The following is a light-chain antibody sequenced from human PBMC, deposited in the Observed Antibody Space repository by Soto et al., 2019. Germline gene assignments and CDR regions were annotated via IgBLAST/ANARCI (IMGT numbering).Light chain of an antibody. J-gene: IGLJ1*01. V-gene: IGLV2-14*01. CDR2: DVS. CDR3: SSYTSSSTLV. Sequence: QSVLTQPASVPGSPGQSITISCTETSSDVGGYNYVSWYQQHPGKAPKLMIYDVSNRPSGVSNRFSGSKSGNTASLTISGLQAEDEADYYCSSYTSSSTLVFGTGTKVTVL. CDR1: SSDVGGYNY.